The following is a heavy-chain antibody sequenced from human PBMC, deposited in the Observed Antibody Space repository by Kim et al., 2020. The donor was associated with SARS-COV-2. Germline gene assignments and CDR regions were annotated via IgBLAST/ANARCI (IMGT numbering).Heavy chain of an antibody. CDR2: MSYVGKNT. D-gene: IGHD5-12*01. V-gene: IGHV3-33*05. Sequence: GGSLRLSCVASGFRFSNYVIHWVRQAPGRGLEWVAVMSYVGKNTEYGESVKGRFHISRDNSKDTLYLEMSSLRVDDTAIYYCARTMVPTTYFYFHGMDIWGQGTPVTVSS. J-gene: IGHJ6*02. CDR3: ARTMVPTTYFYFHGMDI. CDR1: GFRFSNYV.